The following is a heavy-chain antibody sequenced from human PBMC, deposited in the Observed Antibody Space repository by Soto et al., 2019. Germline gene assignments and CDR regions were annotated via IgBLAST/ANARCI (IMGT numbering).Heavy chain of an antibody. CDR3: ARGRYHGGSGWYYFDY. J-gene: IGHJ4*02. D-gene: IGHD6-19*01. CDR2: IKQDGSEK. Sequence: GGSLRLSCAASGFTFSSYWMSWVRQAPGKGLEWVANIKQDGSEKYYVDSVKGRFTISRDNAKNSLYLQMNSLRAEDTAVYYCARGRYHGGSGWYYFDYWGQGTLVTVSS. CDR1: GFTFSSYW. V-gene: IGHV3-7*01.